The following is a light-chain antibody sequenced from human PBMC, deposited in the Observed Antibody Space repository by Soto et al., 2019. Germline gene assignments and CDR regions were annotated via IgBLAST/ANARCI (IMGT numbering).Light chain of an antibody. Sequence: EIVLTQSPATLSLSPGERATLSCRASQSVSSYLAWYQQKPGQAPRLLIYVASNRATGIPARFSGSGSGTDFTLTISSLEPEDFAFYYCQQRSNWPPWTFGQGTKVEIK. J-gene: IGKJ1*01. V-gene: IGKV3-11*01. CDR1: QSVSSY. CDR3: QQRSNWPPWT. CDR2: VAS.